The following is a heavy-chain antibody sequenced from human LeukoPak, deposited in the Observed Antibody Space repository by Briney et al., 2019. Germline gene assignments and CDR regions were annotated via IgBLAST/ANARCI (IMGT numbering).Heavy chain of an antibody. CDR3: ASGGSQVY. CDR1: GFTFSSNG. V-gene: IGHV3-48*02. CDR2: ISISGSIT. Sequence: GGSLRFSCAASGFTFSSNGMNWVRQAPGKGLEWVSYISISGSITYYADSVKGRFTISRDNAKNALYLQMNSLRDEDTAVYYCASGGSQVYWGQGTLVTVSS. D-gene: IGHD3-16*01. J-gene: IGHJ4*02.